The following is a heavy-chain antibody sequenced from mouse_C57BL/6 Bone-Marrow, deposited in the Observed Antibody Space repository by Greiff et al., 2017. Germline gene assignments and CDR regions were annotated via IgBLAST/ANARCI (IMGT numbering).Heavy chain of an antibody. CDR3: ATADYGNYKGFAY. V-gene: IGHV5-17*01. J-gene: IGHJ3*01. D-gene: IGHD2-1*01. CDR1: GFTFSDYG. Sequence: EVHLVESGGGLVKPGGSLKLSCAASGFTFSDYGMHWVRQAPEKGLEWVAYISSGSSTIYYADTVKGRFTISRDNAKNTLFLQMTSLRSEDTAMYYCATADYGNYKGFAYWGQGTLVTVSA. CDR2: ISSGSSTI.